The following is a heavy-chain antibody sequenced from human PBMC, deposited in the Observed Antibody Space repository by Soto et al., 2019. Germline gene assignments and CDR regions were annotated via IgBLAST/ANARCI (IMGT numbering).Heavy chain of an antibody. CDR2: ISSDGTTT. CDR1: GFTLSSYW. V-gene: IGHV3-74*01. CDR3: VRDGRNYYGMDV. Sequence: GGSLRLSCDASGFTLSSYWMQWVRQAPGKGLVWVSFISSDGTTTYYADSVKGRFTVSRDNAKNTLSLQMNSLRAEDTAVYYCVRDGRNYYGMDVWGQGTTVTVSS. J-gene: IGHJ6*02.